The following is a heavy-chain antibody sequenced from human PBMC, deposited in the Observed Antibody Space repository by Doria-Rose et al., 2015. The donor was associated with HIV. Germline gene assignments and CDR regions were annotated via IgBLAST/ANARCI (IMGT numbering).Heavy chain of an antibody. V-gene: IGHV2-26*01. CDR3: ARIKSSRWYHKYYFDF. CDR2: IFSDDER. J-gene: IGHJ4*02. D-gene: IGHD6-13*01. CDR1: GVSLSSPGMG. Sequence: QITLKVSGPVLVKPTETLTLTCTVSGVSLSSPGMGVSWIRQPPGKALEWLAKIFSDDERSHKTSLKSRLTISRGTSKSQVVLTMTDMDPVDTATYYCARIKSSRWYHKYYFDFWGQETLVIVSA.